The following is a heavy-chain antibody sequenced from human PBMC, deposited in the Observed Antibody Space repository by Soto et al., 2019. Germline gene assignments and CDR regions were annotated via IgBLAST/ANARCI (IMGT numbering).Heavy chain of an antibody. J-gene: IGHJ6*02. Sequence: NPSETLSLTCTVSGDSINNYYWNWIRQPPGKGLEWIGYIYYSGSTSYSPSLKSRVTISVDTSKNQFSLKLSSVTAADTAVYYCARSRKGRGAINSYYYYGMDVWGQGTTVTVSS. D-gene: IGHD3-10*01. V-gene: IGHV4-59*12. CDR1: GDSINNYY. CDR3: ARSRKGRGAINSYYYYGMDV. CDR2: IYYSGST.